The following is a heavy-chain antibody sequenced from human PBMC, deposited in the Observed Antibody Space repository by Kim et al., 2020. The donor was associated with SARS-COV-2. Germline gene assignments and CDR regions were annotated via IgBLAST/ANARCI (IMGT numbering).Heavy chain of an antibody. CDR3: ARDGSNSGYYYYDY. CDR2: IYHTGNT. Sequence: SETLSLTCTVSGGSISSDYWSWIRQSPGKGLEWIGYIYHTGNTDYNPSFRSRVTISVDTSKNQFSLNLRSVIAADTAVYYCARDGSNSGYYYYDYWGQGTLVTVSS. J-gene: IGHJ4*02. V-gene: IGHV4-59*01. D-gene: IGHD3-3*01. CDR1: GGSISSDY.